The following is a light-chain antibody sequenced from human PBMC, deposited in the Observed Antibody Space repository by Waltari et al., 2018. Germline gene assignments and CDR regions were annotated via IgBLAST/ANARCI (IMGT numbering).Light chain of an antibody. J-gene: IGLJ3*02. Sequence: QSALTQPAPVPGSPGQSITISCTGTTSDIGAYNYVDWYQQHPGKAPKVVIADGTNRPEGVSNRVSGSKSGSTASLTISGLQAGDEADYYCSSFTSGSTWVFGGGTKLTVL. CDR3: SSFTSGSTWV. V-gene: IGLV2-14*03. CDR2: DGT. CDR1: TSDIGAYNY.